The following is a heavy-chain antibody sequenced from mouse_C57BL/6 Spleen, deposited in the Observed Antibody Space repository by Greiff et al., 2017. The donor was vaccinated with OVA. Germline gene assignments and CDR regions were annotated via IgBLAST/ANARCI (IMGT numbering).Heavy chain of an antibody. J-gene: IGHJ3*01. V-gene: IGHV1-50*01. D-gene: IGHD1-1*01. CDR2: IDPSDSYT. CDR1: GYTFTSYW. Sequence: QVQLQQPGAELVKPGASVKLSCKASGYTFTSYWMQWVKQRPGQGLEWIGEIDPSDSYTNYNQKFKGKATLTVDTSSSTAYMQLSSLTSEDSAVYYCALYYGSSCFAYWGQGTLVTVSA. CDR3: ALYYGSSCFAY.